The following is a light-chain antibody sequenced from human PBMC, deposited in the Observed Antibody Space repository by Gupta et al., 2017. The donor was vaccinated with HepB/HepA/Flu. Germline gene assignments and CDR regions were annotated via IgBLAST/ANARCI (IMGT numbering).Light chain of an antibody. J-gene: IGKJ1*01. CDR2: GAS. CDR1: QRVTSNY. V-gene: IGKV3-20*01. Sequence: EIVLTQSPGTLSLSPGEGATLSCRASQRVTSNYLAWYQQTPGQPPRLLIYGASNRATDIPDRFSGSGSGTDFTLTISRLEPEDFAGYYCQQYVRSPQTFGQGTKVEVK. CDR3: QQYVRSPQT.